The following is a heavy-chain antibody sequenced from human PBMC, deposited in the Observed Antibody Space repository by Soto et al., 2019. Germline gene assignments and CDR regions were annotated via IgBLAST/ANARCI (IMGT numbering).Heavy chain of an antibody. D-gene: IGHD3-3*01. CDR3: ARGQRFSDWFDP. Sequence: SSETLSLTCTVTGGTISGYYWTWIRQSAGGGLEWIGRIYSSGSTNYNPSLKSRVTISLDTSMNHLSLRLSSVTAADTAVYYCARGQRFSDWFDPWGQGTLVTVSS. V-gene: IGHV4-4*07. CDR2: IYSSGST. CDR1: GGTISGYY. J-gene: IGHJ5*02.